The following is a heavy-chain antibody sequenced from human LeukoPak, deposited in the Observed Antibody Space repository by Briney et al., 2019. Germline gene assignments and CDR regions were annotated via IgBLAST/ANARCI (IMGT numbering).Heavy chain of an antibody. V-gene: IGHV3-30*02. CDR2: VLYDGSNK. CDR1: GFTFSNSG. CDR3: AKDLTY. Sequence: PGGSLRLSCAASGFTFSNSGMDWDGQAPGKGLEGVAFVLYDGSNKYYTDSGKGSFTISRDNSRNTLYLQMSSLRPEDAAVYYCAKDLTYWGQGTLVTVSS. J-gene: IGHJ4*02.